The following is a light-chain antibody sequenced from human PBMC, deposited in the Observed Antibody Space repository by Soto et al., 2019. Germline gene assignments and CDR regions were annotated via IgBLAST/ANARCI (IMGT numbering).Light chain of an antibody. V-gene: IGLV2-11*01. CDR3: CSYVGSYV. CDR2: DVS. CDR1: SSDVGGYNY. Sequence: QSVLTQPRSVSGSPGQSVTVSCTGTSSDVGGYNYVSWYQQHTGKGPKLMIYDVSKRPSGVPDRFSGSKSGNTASLTISGLQAEDEADYYCCSYVGSYVFGTGTKLTVL. J-gene: IGLJ1*01.